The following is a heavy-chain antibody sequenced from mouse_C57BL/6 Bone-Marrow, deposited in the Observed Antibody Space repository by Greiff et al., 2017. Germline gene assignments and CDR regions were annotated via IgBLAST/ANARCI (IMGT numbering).Heavy chain of an antibody. Sequence: EVKLVESGGDLVKPGGSLKLSCAASGFTFSSYGMSWVRQTPDKRLEWVATISSGGSYTYYPDSVKGRFTISRDNAKNTLYLQRSSLKSEDTAMYYCARRGMDYWGQGTSVTVSS. J-gene: IGHJ4*01. CDR1: GFTFSSYG. CDR2: ISSGGSYT. V-gene: IGHV5-6*01. CDR3: ARRGMDY.